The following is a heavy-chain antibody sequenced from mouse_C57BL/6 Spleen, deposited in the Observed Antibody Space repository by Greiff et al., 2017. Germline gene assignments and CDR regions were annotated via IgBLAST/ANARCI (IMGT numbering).Heavy chain of an antibody. Sequence: EVKLLESGGGLVKPGASLKLSCAASGFTFSDYGMHWVRQAPGKGLEWVAYISPGSSTIYYADTVKGRVTISRDNATNTLFLQLTSLRSEDTAMYYCAVGTWFAYWGQGTLVTVSA. J-gene: IGHJ3*01. CDR2: ISPGSSTI. CDR1: GFTFSDYG. CDR3: AVGTWFAY. V-gene: IGHV5-17*01. D-gene: IGHD4-1*01.